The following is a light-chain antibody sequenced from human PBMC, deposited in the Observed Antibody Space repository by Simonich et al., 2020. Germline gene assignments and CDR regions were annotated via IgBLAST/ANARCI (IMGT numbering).Light chain of an antibody. Sequence: QSALTQPASVSGSPGQSITISCTGTSSDVGDYNYVSWYQQHPGKAPKLMIYDVRRRPEGVSNRFSGSKSGNTASLTISGLQAEDEADYYCSSYTSSSAVVFGGGTKLTVL. CDR1: SSDVGDYNY. CDR3: SSYTSSSAVV. CDR2: DVR. J-gene: IGLJ2*01. V-gene: IGLV2-14*01.